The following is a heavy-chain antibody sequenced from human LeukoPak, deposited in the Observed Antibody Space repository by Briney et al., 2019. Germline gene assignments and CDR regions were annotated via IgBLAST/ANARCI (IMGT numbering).Heavy chain of an antibody. J-gene: IGHJ4*02. Sequence: PSETLSLTCTVSGGSISSGDYYWSWIRQPPGKGLEWIGLIYYSGSTYYNPSLKSRVTISVDTSKNQFSLKLSSVTAADTAVYYCARAFGDPHHIVVVPAALFDYWGQGTLVTVSS. CDR3: ARAFGDPHHIVVVPAALFDY. CDR2: IYYSGST. CDR1: GGSISSGDYY. D-gene: IGHD2-2*01. V-gene: IGHV4-30-4*01.